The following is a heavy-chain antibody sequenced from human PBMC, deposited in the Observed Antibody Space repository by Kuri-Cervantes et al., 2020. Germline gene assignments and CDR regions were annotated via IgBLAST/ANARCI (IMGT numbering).Heavy chain of an antibody. CDR3: ARWGHSRGWYDLFFDH. CDR1: GFTFSSYS. V-gene: IGHV3-21*01. D-gene: IGHD6-19*01. J-gene: IGHJ4*02. Sequence: GGSLRLSCAASGFTFSSYSMNWVRQAPGKGLEWVSSISSSSSYIYYADSVKGRFTISRDNAKNSLYLQMNSLRAEDTAVYYCARWGHSRGWYDLFFDHWGQGTLVTVSS. CDR2: ISSSSSYI.